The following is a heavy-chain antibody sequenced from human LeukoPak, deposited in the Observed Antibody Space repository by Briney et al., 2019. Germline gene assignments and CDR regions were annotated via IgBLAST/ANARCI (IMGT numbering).Heavy chain of an antibody. CDR3: ARTYGSGSYEPPDNWFDP. CDR2: INAGNGNT. Sequence: VASVKVSCKASGYTFTSYAMHWVRQAPGQRLEWMGWINAGNGNTKYSQKFQGRVTITRDTSASTAYMELSSLRSEDTAVYYCARTYGSGSYEPPDNWFDPWGQGTLVTVSS. V-gene: IGHV1-3*01. CDR1: GYTFTSYA. J-gene: IGHJ5*02. D-gene: IGHD3-10*01.